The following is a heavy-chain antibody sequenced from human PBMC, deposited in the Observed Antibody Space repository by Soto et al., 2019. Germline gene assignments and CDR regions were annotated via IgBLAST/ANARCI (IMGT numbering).Heavy chain of an antibody. J-gene: IGHJ4*02. CDR3: AKDLIDYSNSYFDY. D-gene: IGHD4-4*01. Sequence: GGALRLSCAPSGFSFINYAMSWVRQAPGKGLEWVAAITSVGYTYYVDSLKGRFTISRDNSKNTLFLQMNSLRAEDTAVYYCAKDLIDYSNSYFDYWGQGTLVTVSS. V-gene: IGHV3-23*01. CDR1: GFSFINYA. CDR2: ITSVGYT.